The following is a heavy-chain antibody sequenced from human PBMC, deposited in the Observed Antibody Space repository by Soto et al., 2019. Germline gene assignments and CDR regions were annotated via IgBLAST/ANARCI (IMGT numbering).Heavy chain of an antibody. Sequence: SETLSLTCSVSGGSISSFTYYWGWIRQPPGKGLEWIGTVYYNENTYYNPSLKSRVTITVDTAKNQFSLNLRSVTAADTAMYFCARRERYYGSPGWFNPWGQGTLVTVSS. J-gene: IGHJ5*02. CDR2: VYYNENT. CDR3: ARRERYYGSPGWFNP. V-gene: IGHV4-39*01. CDR1: GGSISSFTYY. D-gene: IGHD3-10*01.